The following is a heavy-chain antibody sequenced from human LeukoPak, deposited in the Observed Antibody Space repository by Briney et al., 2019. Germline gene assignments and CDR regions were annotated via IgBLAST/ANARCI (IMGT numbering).Heavy chain of an antibody. CDR3: ARDQGYYFDY. V-gene: IGHV1-18*01. CDR1: GYTFTSYG. Sequence: GASVKVSCKASGYTFTSYGVSWVRQAPGQGLEWMGWISTYNGNTNYAQRFQGRVNMTTDTSTSTAYMELRSLRSDDTAVYYRARDQGYYFDYWGQGTLVTVSS. J-gene: IGHJ4*02. CDR2: ISTYNGNT.